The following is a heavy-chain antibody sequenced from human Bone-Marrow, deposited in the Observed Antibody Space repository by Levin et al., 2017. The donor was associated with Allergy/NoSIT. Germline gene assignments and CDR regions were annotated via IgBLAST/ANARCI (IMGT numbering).Heavy chain of an antibody. CDR2: VSPYNGKT. J-gene: IGHJ4*02. D-gene: IGHD3-22*01. CDR1: GYTFSSFV. V-gene: IGHV1-18*01. CDR3: ARENYDSSGYYLHFDH. Sequence: PTASVKVSCKASGYTFSSFVISWVRQAPGQGLEWMGWVSPYNGKTKYVEKFQGRVTMTTDRSTSTAYMELKILRSDDTAVYYCARENYDSSGYYLHFDHWGQGTLVTVSS.